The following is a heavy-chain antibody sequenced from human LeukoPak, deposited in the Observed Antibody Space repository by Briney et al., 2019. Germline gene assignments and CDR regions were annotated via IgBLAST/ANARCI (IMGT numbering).Heavy chain of an antibody. D-gene: IGHD3-9*01. Sequence: GRSLRLSCAASGFTFSSYAMHWVRQAPGKGLEWVAVISYDGRNKYYADSVKGRFTISRDNSKNTLYLQMNSLRAEDTAVYYCAQAYDILTGYDYWGQGTLVTVSS. CDR1: GFTFSSYA. V-gene: IGHV3-30*04. CDR3: AQAYDILTGYDY. CDR2: ISYDGRNK. J-gene: IGHJ4*02.